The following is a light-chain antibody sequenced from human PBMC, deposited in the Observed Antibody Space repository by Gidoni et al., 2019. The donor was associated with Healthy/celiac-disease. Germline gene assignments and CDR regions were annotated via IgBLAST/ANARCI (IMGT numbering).Light chain of an antibody. CDR3: QQYNNWPYT. CDR1: QGVNSN. J-gene: IGKJ2*01. CDR2: GAS. Sequence: EIVMTQSPATLSVSPGERATLSCRASQGVNSNLAWYQQKPGQAPRLLIYGASTRATGIPARFSGSGSGTEFTLTISSLQSEDFAIYYCQQYNNWPYTFGQXTKLEIK. V-gene: IGKV3-15*01.